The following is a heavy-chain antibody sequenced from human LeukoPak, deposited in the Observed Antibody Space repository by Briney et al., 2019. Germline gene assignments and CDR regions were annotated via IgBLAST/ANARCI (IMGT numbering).Heavy chain of an antibody. CDR3: AKDRSVLDIAAAGIALDY. CDR2: ISGSGGST. D-gene: IGHD6-13*01. V-gene: IGHV3-23*01. J-gene: IGHJ4*02. CDR1: GFTFSSYA. Sequence: QPGGSQRLSCAASGFTFSSYAMSWVRQAPGKGLEWVSAISGSGGSTYYADSVKGRFTISRDNSKNTLYLQMNSLRAEDTAVYYCAKDRSVLDIAAAGIALDYWGQGTLVTVSS.